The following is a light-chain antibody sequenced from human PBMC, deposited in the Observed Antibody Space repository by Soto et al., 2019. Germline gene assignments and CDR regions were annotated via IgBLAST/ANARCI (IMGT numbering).Light chain of an antibody. Sequence: QSVLTQPPSASGTSGQRVTISCSGSSSNIGRNYVCWYHQLPGAAPRLLMYSNNQRPSGVPDRFSGSKSGTSASLSISGLRSEDEADYYCAAWDDSLLSVVFGGGTKLTVL. V-gene: IGLV1-47*01. CDR1: SSNIGRNY. CDR3: AAWDDSLLSVV. CDR2: SNN. J-gene: IGLJ2*01.